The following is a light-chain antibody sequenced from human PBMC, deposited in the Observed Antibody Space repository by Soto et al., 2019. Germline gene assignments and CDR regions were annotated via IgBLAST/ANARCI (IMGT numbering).Light chain of an antibody. CDR2: EVS. CDR3: NSYAGSPNV. CDR1: SSDVGGYNY. J-gene: IGLJ1*01. V-gene: IGLV2-8*01. Sequence: QSALTQPPSASGSPGQSVTISCTGTSSDVGGYNYVSWYQQHPGKAPKLMIYEVSQRPSGVPDRFSGSKSGNTASLTVSGLQAEDEADYYCNSYAGSPNVFGTGIKVTV.